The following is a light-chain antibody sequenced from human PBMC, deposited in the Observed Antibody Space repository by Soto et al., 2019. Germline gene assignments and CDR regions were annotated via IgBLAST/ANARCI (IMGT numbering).Light chain of an antibody. V-gene: IGKV3-11*01. CDR2: DTS. Sequence: EVVLTQSLATLSLAPGERATLSCRASQFLSSYLAWYQQKPGKPPRLLIYDTSKRATGIPARFSGSRSGTDFTLTLSSLEPEDFGVYFCHQRNKFGQGTRLEIK. CDR3: HQRNK. J-gene: IGKJ5*01. CDR1: QFLSSY.